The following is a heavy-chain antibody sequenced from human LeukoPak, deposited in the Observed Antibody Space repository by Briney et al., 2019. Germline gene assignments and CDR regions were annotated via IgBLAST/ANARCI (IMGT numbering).Heavy chain of an antibody. J-gene: IGHJ4*02. Sequence: PSVTLSLTCAVSGGSISSSNWWSWVRQPPGKGLDGIGEIYHSGSTNYNPSLKSRVTISVDKSKNQFSLKLSSATAADTAVYYCARGPPGSMVRGRYRAYFDYWGQGTLVTVSS. CDR3: ARGPPGSMVRGRYRAYFDY. CDR2: IYHSGST. D-gene: IGHD3-10*01. CDR1: GGSISSSNW. V-gene: IGHV4-4*02.